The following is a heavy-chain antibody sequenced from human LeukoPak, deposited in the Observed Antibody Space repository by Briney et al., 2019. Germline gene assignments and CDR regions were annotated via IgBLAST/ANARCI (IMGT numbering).Heavy chain of an antibody. V-gene: IGHV3-23*01. D-gene: IGHD7-27*01. CDR3: AKEPTVSLGSTRAFDI. CDR1: GFTFSSYA. J-gene: IGHJ3*02. Sequence: GGSLRLSCAASGFTFSSYAMSWVRQAPGKGLEWVSAISGSGGSTYYADSVKGRFTISRDNSKNTLYLQMNSLRAEDTAVYYCAKEPTVSLGSTRAFDIWGQGTMVTVSS. CDR2: ISGSGGST.